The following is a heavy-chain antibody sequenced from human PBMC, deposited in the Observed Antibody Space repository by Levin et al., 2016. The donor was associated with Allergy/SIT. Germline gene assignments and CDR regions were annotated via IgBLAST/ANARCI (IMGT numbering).Heavy chain of an antibody. CDR1: GDSINSGGYY. CDR3: ARAPIPKTKIFYYWYFDL. Sequence: SETLSLTCAVSGDSINSGGYYWSWIRQLPGKGLEWIGNIHYRGTTYYNPSLKSRVTLSGDTSKNQFSLNLSSVTAADTAVYYCARAPIPKTKIFYYWYFDLWGRGTLVTVSS. V-gene: IGHV4-31*11. J-gene: IGHJ2*01. CDR2: IHYRGTT. D-gene: IGHD2/OR15-2a*01.